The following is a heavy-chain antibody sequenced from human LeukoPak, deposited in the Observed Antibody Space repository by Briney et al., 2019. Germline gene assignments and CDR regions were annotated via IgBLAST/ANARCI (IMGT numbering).Heavy chain of an antibody. V-gene: IGHV4-39*07. CDR1: GGSISSSSYY. CDR3: AREGYCSSTSCRLFDY. CDR2: IYYSGST. D-gene: IGHD2-2*01. J-gene: IGHJ4*02. Sequence: SETLSLTCTVSGGSISSSSYYWGWIRQPPGKGLEWIGSIYYSGSTYYNPSLKSRVTISVDTSKNQFSLKLSSVTAADTAVYYCAREGYCSSTSCRLFDYWGQGTLVTVSS.